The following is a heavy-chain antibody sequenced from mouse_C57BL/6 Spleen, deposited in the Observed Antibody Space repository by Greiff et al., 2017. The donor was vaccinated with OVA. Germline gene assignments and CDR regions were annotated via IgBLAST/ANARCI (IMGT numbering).Heavy chain of an antibody. J-gene: IGHJ3*01. V-gene: IGHV5-17*01. CDR3: AREYYYGSSPWFAY. CDR1: GFTFSDYG. Sequence: EVMLVESGGGLVKPGGSLKLSCAASGFTFSDYGMHWVRQAPEQGLEWVAYISSGSSTIYYADTVKGRFTISRDNAKNTLFLQMTSLRSEDTAMYYCAREYYYGSSPWFAYWGQGTLVTVSA. CDR2: ISSGSSTI. D-gene: IGHD1-1*01.